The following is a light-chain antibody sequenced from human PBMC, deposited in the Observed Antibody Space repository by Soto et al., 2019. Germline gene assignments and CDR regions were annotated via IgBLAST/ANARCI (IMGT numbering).Light chain of an antibody. CDR3: QQYGSSLFT. V-gene: IGKV3-20*01. Sequence: EIVLTQSPGTLSLSPGERATLSCRASQSLRSSYLAWYQQKPGQAPRLLIYGASSRATGIPDRFSGSGSGTDFTLTISRLEPEDCAVYYCQQYGSSLFTFGPGTKVDIK. CDR1: QSLRSSY. J-gene: IGKJ3*01. CDR2: GAS.